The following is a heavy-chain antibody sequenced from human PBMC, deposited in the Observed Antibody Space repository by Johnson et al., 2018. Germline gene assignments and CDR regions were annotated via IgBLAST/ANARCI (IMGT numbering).Heavy chain of an antibody. CDR2: ISSSSSYI. CDR3: ARSQSAYYGDHVGAEYFQP. D-gene: IGHD4-17*01. CDR1: GFTFSSYS. J-gene: IGHJ1*01. V-gene: IGHV3-21*01. Sequence: VQLVESGGGLVKPGGSLRLSCAASGFTFSSYSMNWVRQAPGKGLEWVSSISSSSSYIYNADSMKGRFTISRDTAKTSLHLQMNSLSAEATAVYYCARSQSAYYGDHVGAEYFQPWCQGTLVTVSS.